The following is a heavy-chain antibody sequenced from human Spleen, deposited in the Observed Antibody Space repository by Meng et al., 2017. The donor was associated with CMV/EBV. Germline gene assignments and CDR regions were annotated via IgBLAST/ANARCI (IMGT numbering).Heavy chain of an antibody. CDR2: IYYSGNT. CDR3: ARGRRYNFGSPRGEIDF. CDR1: GYSISNGYY. J-gene: IGHJ4*02. V-gene: IGHV4-38-2*02. D-gene: IGHD5-18*01. Sequence: SETLSLTCTVSGYSISNGYYWGWIRQPPGKGLEWIGTIYYSGNTYNNPPLRSRVTISVDTSKNQFSLKMSSVTAADTAVYYCARGRRYNFGSPRGEIDFWGQGTQVTVSS.